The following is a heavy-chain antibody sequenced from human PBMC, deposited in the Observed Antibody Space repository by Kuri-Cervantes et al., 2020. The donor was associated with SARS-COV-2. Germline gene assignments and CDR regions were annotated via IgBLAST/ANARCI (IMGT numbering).Heavy chain of an antibody. V-gene: IGHV4-34*01. Sequence: SQTLSLTCAVYGGSFSGYYWSWIRQPPGKGLEWSGEINHSGSTNYNPSLKSRVTISVDTSKNQFSLKLSSVTAADTAVYYCAREYYYDSSGYYYTRYYYYYGMDVWGQGTTVTVSS. CDR1: GGSFSGYY. D-gene: IGHD3-22*01. J-gene: IGHJ6*02. CDR2: INHSGST. CDR3: AREYYYDSSGYYYTRYYYYYGMDV.